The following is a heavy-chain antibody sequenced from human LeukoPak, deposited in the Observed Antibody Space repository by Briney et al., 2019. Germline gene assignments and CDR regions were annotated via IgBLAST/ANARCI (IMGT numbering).Heavy chain of an antibody. CDR2: IIPIFGTA. CDR1: GGTFSSYA. D-gene: IGHD4-23*01. Sequence: SVKISCKASGGTFSSYAINWVRQAPGQGLEWMGGIIPIFGTANYAQKFQGRVTITAVESMSTAYMELSSLRSEDTAVYYCARGWLAETTVVTPYNYWGQGTLVTVSS. CDR3: ARGWLAETTVVTPYNY. V-gene: IGHV1-69*13. J-gene: IGHJ4*02.